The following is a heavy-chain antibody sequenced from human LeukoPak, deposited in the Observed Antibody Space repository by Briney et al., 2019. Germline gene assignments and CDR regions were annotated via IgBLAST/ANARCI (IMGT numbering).Heavy chain of an antibody. CDR2: IYYSGST. CDR1: GGSISSSSYY. V-gene: IGHV4-39*07. D-gene: IGHD3-10*01. J-gene: IGHJ4*02. Sequence: SETLSLTCTVSGGSISSSSYYWGWIRQPPGKGLEWIGSIYYSGSTYYNPSLKSRVTTSVDTSKNQFSLKLSSVTAADTAVYYCARESPMVRGVIDYWGQGTLVTVSS. CDR3: ARESPMVRGVIDY.